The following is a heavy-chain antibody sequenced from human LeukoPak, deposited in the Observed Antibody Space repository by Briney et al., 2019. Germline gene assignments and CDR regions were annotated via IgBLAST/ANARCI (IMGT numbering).Heavy chain of an antibody. CDR2: MNPRGGST. D-gene: IGHD5-24*01. Sequence: GASVKVSCKASVDTFIDYYVHWVREAPGQGLEWMGIMNPRGGSTTYAQNFQGRVTMTRDTSTSTLYMELSSVTYEDTAVYYCARKRSDGDISYDFDYWGQGTLVTVSS. CDR3: ARKRSDGDISYDFDY. CDR1: VDTFIDYY. J-gene: IGHJ4*02. V-gene: IGHV1-46*01.